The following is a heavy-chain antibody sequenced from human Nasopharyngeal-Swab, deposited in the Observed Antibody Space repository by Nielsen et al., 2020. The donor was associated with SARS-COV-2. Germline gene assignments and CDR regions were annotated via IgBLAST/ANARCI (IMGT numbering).Heavy chain of an antibody. D-gene: IGHD6-13*01. CDR3: ARAGRGSSSWYVMDYYYGMDV. CDR2: INTNTGHP. V-gene: IGHV7-4-1*02. J-gene: IGHJ6*02. Sequence: WVRQAPGQGLEWMGWINTNTGHPTYAQGFTGRFVFSLDTSVSTAYLQTSSLKAEDTAVYNCARAGRGSSSWYVMDYYYGMDVWGQGTTVTVSS.